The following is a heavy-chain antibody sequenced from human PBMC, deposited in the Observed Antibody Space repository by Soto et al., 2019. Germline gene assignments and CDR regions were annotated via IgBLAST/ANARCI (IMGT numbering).Heavy chain of an antibody. J-gene: IGHJ2*01. Sequence: QVQLVESGGGVVQPGRSLRLSCAASGFTFSSYGMHWVRQAPGKGLEWVAVIWYDGSNKYYADSVKGRFTISRDNSKNTLYLQMNSLRAEDTAVYYCAREMWDGGDYVERYWYFDLWGRGTLVTVSS. CDR3: AREMWDGGDYVERYWYFDL. CDR1: GFTFSSYG. V-gene: IGHV3-33*01. D-gene: IGHD4-17*01. CDR2: IWYDGSNK.